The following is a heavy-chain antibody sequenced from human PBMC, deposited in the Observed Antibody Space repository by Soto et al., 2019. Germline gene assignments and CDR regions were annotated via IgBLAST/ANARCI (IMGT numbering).Heavy chain of an antibody. CDR1: GYTFTSYD. D-gene: IGHD3-16*02. V-gene: IGHV1-8*01. CDR3: ARGFRGGVIVKDDRWFDP. Sequence: QVQLVQSGAEVKKPGASVKVSCKASGYTFTSYDINWVRQATGQGLEWMGWMNPNSGNTGYAQKFQGRVTMTRNTSISTAYMELGSLRSEDTAVYYCARGFRGGVIVKDDRWFDPWGQGTLVTVSS. J-gene: IGHJ5*02. CDR2: MNPNSGNT.